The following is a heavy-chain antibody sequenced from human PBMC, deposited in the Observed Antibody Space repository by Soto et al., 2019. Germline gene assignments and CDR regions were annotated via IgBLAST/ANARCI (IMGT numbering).Heavy chain of an antibody. CDR2: IYYSGST. V-gene: IGHV4-59*01. Sequence: SSETLSLTCTVSGGSISSYYWSWIRQPPGKGLEWIGYIYYSGSTNYNPSLKSRVTISVDTSKNQFSLKLSSVTAADTAVYYCARVGHPGQVDYGDPWFDPWGQGTLVTVSS. CDR1: GGSISSYY. D-gene: IGHD4-17*01. CDR3: ARVGHPGQVDYGDPWFDP. J-gene: IGHJ5*02.